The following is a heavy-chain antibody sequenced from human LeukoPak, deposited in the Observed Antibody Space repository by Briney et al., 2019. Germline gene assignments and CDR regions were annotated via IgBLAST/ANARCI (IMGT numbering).Heavy chain of an antibody. CDR2: ISSSSSYI. Sequence: GGSLRLSCAASGFTFSSYSMNWVRQAPGKGLEWVSSISSSSSYIYYADSVKGRFTISRDNAKNSLYLQMNSLKTEDTAIYYCTTVITMLRGLHTSDYWGQGTLVTVSS. CDR3: TTVITMLRGLHTSDY. V-gene: IGHV3-21*03. J-gene: IGHJ4*02. D-gene: IGHD3-10*01. CDR1: GFTFSSYS.